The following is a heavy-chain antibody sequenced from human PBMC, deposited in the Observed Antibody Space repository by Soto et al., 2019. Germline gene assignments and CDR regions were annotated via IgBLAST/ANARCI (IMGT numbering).Heavy chain of an antibody. D-gene: IGHD2-15*01. CDR3: ARGRYCLTGRCFPNWFDS. CDR1: GDSISTVDYF. J-gene: IGHJ5*01. CDR2: IYKSATT. Sequence: SETLSLTCSVSGDSISTVDYFWAWVRQPPGQSLEYIGYIYKSATTYYNPSFESRVAISLDTSKSQFSLNVTSLTAADTAVYFCARGRYCLTGRCFPNWFDSWGQGTLVTVSS. V-gene: IGHV4-30-4*01.